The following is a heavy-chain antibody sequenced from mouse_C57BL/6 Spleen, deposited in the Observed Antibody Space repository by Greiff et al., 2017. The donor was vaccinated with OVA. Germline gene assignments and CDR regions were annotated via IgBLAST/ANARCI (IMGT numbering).Heavy chain of an antibody. V-gene: IGHV1-55*01. J-gene: IGHJ2*01. CDR1: GYTFTSYW. CDR3: ARPDGNYVDY. D-gene: IGHD2-1*01. Sequence: QVHVKQPGAELVKPGASVKMSCKASGYTFTSYWITWVKQRPGQGLEWIGDIYPGSGSTNYNEKFKSKATLTVDTSSSTAYMQLSSLTSEDSAVYYCARPDGNYVDYWGQGTTLTVSS. CDR2: IYPGSGST.